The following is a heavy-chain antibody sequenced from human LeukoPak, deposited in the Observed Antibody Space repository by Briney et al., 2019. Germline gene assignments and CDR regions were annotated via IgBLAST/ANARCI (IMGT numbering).Heavy chain of an antibody. D-gene: IGHD6-19*01. CDR3: ARVAVSGINSRYEIDY. CDR2: VNHSGGT. J-gene: IGHJ4*02. V-gene: IGHV4-4*02. Sequence: SETLSLTCAVSGGSISSSNWWTWVRQPPGKGLEWIGEVNHSGGTNYNPSLKSRVAISLDTSKNQFSLKLSSVTAADTAVYYCARVAVSGINSRYEIDYWGQGTLVTVSS. CDR1: GGSISSSNW.